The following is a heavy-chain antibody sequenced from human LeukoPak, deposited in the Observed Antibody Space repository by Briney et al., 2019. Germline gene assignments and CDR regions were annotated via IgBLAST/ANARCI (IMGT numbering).Heavy chain of an antibody. Sequence: GGSLRLSCAASGFTFSSYAMSWVRQAPGKGLEWVSAISGSSGSTYYADSVKGRFTISRDNSKNTLYLQMNSLRAEDTAVYYCAKGLLWFGELSNFDYWGQGTLVTVSS. CDR3: AKGLLWFGELSNFDY. CDR1: GFTFSSYA. D-gene: IGHD3-10*01. CDR2: ISGSSGST. J-gene: IGHJ4*02. V-gene: IGHV3-23*01.